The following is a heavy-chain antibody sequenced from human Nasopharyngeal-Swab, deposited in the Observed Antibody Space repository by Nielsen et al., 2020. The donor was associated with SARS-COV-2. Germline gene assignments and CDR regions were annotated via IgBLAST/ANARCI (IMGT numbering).Heavy chain of an antibody. D-gene: IGHD3-3*01. CDR2: IYDSGST. CDR3: ARGGGLGYYDFWSGYSQTSDAFDI. Sequence: GSLRLSCTVSGGSISSYYWSWIRQPPGKGLGGIGFIYDSGSTNYNPSLKSRVTISVDTSKNQFSLKLGSVTAADTAVYYCARGGGLGYYDFWSGYSQTSDAFDIWGQGTMVTVSS. J-gene: IGHJ3*02. CDR1: GGSISSYY. V-gene: IGHV4-59*01.